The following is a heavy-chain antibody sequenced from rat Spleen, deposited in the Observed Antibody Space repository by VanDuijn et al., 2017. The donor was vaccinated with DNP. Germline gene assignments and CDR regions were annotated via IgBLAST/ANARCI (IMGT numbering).Heavy chain of an antibody. CDR1: GFNFSYYY. CDR2: IGSDGYAP. D-gene: IGHD4-3*01. CDR3: IRWNSGHFDY. J-gene: IGHJ2*01. Sequence: EVQLVESGGGLVQPGRSMKLSCTVSGFNFSYYYMAWVRQGPTKGLEWVAYIGSDGYAPYYGDSVKGRFAISRDNAKSTLYLQMNSLRSEDMATYYCIRWNSGHFDYWGQGVMVTVSS. V-gene: IGHV5-22*01.